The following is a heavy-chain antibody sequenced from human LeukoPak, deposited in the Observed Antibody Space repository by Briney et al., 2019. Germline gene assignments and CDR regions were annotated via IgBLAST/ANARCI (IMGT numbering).Heavy chain of an antibody. D-gene: IGHD3-22*01. CDR1: GGSISGYY. CDR2: IYYSGST. V-gene: IGHV4-59*08. J-gene: IGHJ4*02. Sequence: SETLSLTCTVSGGSISGYYWSWIRQPPGKGLECLGYIYYSGSTNYNPSLKSRVTISVDTSRNQFSLKPTSVTAADTAVYYCAKVSDRDSSGYYWGFEYWGQGTLVTVSS. CDR3: AKVSDRDSSGYYWGFEY.